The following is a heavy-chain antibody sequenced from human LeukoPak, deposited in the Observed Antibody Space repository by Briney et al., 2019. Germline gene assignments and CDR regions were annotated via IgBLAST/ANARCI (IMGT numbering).Heavy chain of an antibody. J-gene: IGHJ6*03. D-gene: IGHD2-2*01. V-gene: IGHV3-30*04. CDR1: GFTFSNYA. CDR3: ARTRAPSNGRVLYYMDV. CDR2: ISYDGSSK. Sequence: GGSLRLSCAASGFTFSNYAMHWVRQAPGKGLEWVAFISYDGSSKCYADSVKGRFTISRDNSKNTLYLQMNSLRAEDTAVYYCARTRAPSNGRVLYYMDVWGKGTTVTVSS.